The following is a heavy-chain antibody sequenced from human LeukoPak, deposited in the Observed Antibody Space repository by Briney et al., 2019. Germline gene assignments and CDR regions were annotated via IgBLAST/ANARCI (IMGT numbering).Heavy chain of an antibody. J-gene: IGHJ6*02. CDR3: ARGLYERASGGYYYGMDV. D-gene: IGHD2/OR15-2a*01. CDR1: GFTFSSYA. V-gene: IGHV3-30-3*01. CDR2: ISYDGSNK. Sequence: GGSLRLSCAAPGFTFSSYAMHWVRQAPGKGLGWVADISYDGSNKYYADSVKGRFTISRDNSKNTLYLQMNSLRAEDTAVYYCARGLYERASGGYYYGMDVWGQGTTVTVSS.